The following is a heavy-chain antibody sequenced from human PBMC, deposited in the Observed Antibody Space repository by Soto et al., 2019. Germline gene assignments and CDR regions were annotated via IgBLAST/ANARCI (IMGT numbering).Heavy chain of an antibody. CDR1: GGSISSSNW. D-gene: IGHD2-8*01. CDR2: IHHSGIS. V-gene: IGHV4-4*02. CDR3: ARACLNGICYTQGLDL. Sequence: QVQLQESGPGLVKPSGTLSLTCGVSGGSISSSNWWSWVRQPPGKGLEWIGEIHHSGISKYNPSLPSRLTISLDKSKNHFSLQLTSVTAADTAVYYCARACLNGICYTQGLDLWGQGTLVLVSS. J-gene: IGHJ4*02.